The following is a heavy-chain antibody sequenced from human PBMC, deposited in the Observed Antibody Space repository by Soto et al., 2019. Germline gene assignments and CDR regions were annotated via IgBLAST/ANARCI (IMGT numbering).Heavy chain of an antibody. V-gene: IGHV3-23*01. D-gene: IGHD6-19*01. CDR1: GFIFSDYA. J-gene: IGHJ4*02. CDR2: ISESGGST. Sequence: GGSLRLSCAASGFIFSDYAMSWVRQAPGKGLEWVSVISESGGSTYYADSVRGRFTVSRDNSKNSLSLRMNSLRGEDTAVYFCAKRSPYSSGWYSPIFDYWGQGALVTVSS. CDR3: AKRSPYSSGWYSPIFDY.